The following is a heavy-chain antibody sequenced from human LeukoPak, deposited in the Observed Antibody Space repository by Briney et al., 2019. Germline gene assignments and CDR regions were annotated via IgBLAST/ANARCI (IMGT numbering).Heavy chain of an antibody. J-gene: IGHJ3*02. CDR3: ARSGPYDAFDI. V-gene: IGHV3-53*04. Sequence: GGSLRLSCAASGFSVNSNYMSWVRQAPGKGLEWVLVIYSGGSTYYADSVKGRFTISRHISKNTLHLQMNSLRAEDTAVYYCARSGPYDAFDIWGQGTMVTVSS. CDR2: IYSGGST. D-gene: IGHD1-14*01. CDR1: GFSVNSNY.